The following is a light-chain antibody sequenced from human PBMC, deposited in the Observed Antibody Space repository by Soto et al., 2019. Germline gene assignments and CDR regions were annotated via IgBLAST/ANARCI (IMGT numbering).Light chain of an antibody. CDR1: QSVSSF. V-gene: IGKV3-11*01. CDR2: DVS. J-gene: IGKJ4*01. CDR3: QQRNNWPALT. Sequence: EIVLTQSPGTLSLSPGERATLSCRASQSVSSFLAWYQQKPGQAPRLLIYDVSKRATGIPARFSGSGSGTGFTLTISSLEPEDFAVYYCQQRNNWPALTFGGGTKVEIK.